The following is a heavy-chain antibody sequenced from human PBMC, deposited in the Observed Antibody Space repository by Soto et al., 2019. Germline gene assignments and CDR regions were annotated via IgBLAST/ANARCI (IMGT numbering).Heavy chain of an antibody. Sequence: GGSLRLSCAASGFTFTNYDMHWVRQAPGKGLEWMALILHDGSAEYYADSVKGRFTISRDNSKNTLYLQMNNLRAEDTAVYYCARSRDGYSFYFYYGMDGWGQGTTVTVSS. D-gene: IGHD4-4*01. CDR3: ARSRDGYSFYFYYGMDG. V-gene: IGHV3-30*03. J-gene: IGHJ6*02. CDR2: ILHDGSAE. CDR1: GFTFTNYD.